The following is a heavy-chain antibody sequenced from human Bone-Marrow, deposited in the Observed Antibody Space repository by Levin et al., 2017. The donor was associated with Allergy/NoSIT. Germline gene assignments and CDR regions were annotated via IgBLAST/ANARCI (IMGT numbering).Heavy chain of an antibody. D-gene: IGHD3-22*01. J-gene: IGHJ4*02. CDR1: GFNFRSFD. V-gene: IGHV3-13*01. CDR2: ISGDGEI. CDR3: ARLNFYDGSGYDF. Sequence: GESLKISCVASGFNFRSFDMHWVRQATGKGLEWVSSISGDGEIYYADSVRGRFTISRENAKASLYLQMNSLRAGDTAFYYCARLNFYDGSGYDFWGQGTLVTVSS.